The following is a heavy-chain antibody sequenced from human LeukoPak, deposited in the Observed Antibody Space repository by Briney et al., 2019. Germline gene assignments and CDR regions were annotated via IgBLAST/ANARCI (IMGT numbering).Heavy chain of an antibody. CDR2: IYYSGNT. J-gene: IGHJ5*02. Sequence: GSLRLSCAASGFTFSTYNMNWIRQPPGKGLEWIGSIYYSGNTYYNPSLKSRVNISVDTSKNQVSVKLSSVTAADTAVYYCARRRTVSTTGRFDPWGQGILVTVSS. V-gene: IGHV4-39*01. CDR1: GFTFSTYN. CDR3: ARRRTVSTTGRFDP. D-gene: IGHD5/OR15-5a*01.